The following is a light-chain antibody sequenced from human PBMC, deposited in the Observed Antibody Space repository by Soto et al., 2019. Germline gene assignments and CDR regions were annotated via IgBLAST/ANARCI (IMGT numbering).Light chain of an antibody. CDR3: SSYTTNAPYV. V-gene: IGLV2-14*01. CDR2: EVT. J-gene: IGLJ7*01. CDR1: SSDVGAYTF. Sequence: QSALTQPASVSGSPGQSITISCTGTSSDVGAYTFVSWYQHHPGRAPKLIIYEVTIRPSGVSNRFSGSKSGNTASLTISGLQAEDEADYYCSSYTTNAPYVFGSGTQLTVL.